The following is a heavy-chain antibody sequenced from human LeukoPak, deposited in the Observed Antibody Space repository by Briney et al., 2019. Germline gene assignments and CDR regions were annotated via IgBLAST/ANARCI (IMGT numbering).Heavy chain of an antibody. D-gene: IGHD4-17*01. J-gene: IGHJ4*02. Sequence: GASVKVSCKASGYTFTSYGISWVRQAPGQGLEWMGGFDPEDGETIYAQKFQGRVTMTEDTSTDTAYMELSSLRSEDTAVYYCASSIKRDYDAFDYWGQGTLVTVSS. V-gene: IGHV1-24*01. CDR2: FDPEDGET. CDR3: ASSIKRDYDAFDY. CDR1: GYTFTSYG.